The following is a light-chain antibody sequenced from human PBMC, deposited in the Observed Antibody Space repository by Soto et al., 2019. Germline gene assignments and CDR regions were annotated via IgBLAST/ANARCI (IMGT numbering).Light chain of an antibody. CDR3: QQYARSPLA. V-gene: IGKV3-20*01. CDR1: QSVISTY. CDR2: DAS. J-gene: IGKJ4*01. Sequence: EIVLTQSPGTLSLSPGERATLSCRASQSVISTYLAWYQQRPGQAPRLLIYDASTRATGIPDRFSGSGSGTDFTLTISRLEPEDFAVYFCQQYARSPLAFGGGTKVDNK.